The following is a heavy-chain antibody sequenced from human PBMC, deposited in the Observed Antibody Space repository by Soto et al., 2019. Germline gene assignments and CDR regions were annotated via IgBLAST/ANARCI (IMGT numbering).Heavy chain of an antibody. V-gene: IGHV1-69*01. CDR2: IIPVFGTT. CDR1: GGLFSSFA. D-gene: IGHD2-21*01. Sequence: QGQLVQSGPEVKKPGSSMKVSCKDSGGLFSSFAISWVRQAPGQGLEWLGGIIPVFGTTNYAEKFQARVTITADESTNTAYMELSSLTSGDTAMYYCARGGGPYVWFNEFWGQGTLVTVSS. CDR3: ARGGGPYVWFNEF. J-gene: IGHJ4*02.